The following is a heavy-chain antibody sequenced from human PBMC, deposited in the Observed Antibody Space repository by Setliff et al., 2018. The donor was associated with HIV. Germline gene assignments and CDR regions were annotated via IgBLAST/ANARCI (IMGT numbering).Heavy chain of an antibody. CDR1: GFTFNKVW. J-gene: IGHJ3*01. Sequence: PGGSLRLYCAASGFTFNKVWMNWVRQAPGKGLEWIGRIKSERDGGTKDYAAPVKGRFTISVDDSKTTLYLQMNSLKTEDTAVYYCSTLVGANPYHDAFDVWGQGTKVTVSS. CDR3: STLVGANPYHDAFDV. CDR2: IKSERDGGTK. D-gene: IGHD1-26*01. V-gene: IGHV3-15*07.